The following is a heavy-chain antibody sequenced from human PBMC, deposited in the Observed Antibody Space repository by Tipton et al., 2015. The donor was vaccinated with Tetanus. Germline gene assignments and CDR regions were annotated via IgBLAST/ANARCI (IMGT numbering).Heavy chain of an antibody. Sequence: TLSLTCTVSGASISDKKYYWGWIRQAPGKGLEWIASIYFQGSTYYSPSLKGRVTIDVDTSQNLFSLKLTSVTAADTALYYCARHLYGYWFDPWGQGALVTVSS. J-gene: IGHJ5*02. CDR1: GASISDKKYY. CDR2: IYFQGST. D-gene: IGHD2/OR15-2a*01. CDR3: ARHLYGYWFDP. V-gene: IGHV4-39*02.